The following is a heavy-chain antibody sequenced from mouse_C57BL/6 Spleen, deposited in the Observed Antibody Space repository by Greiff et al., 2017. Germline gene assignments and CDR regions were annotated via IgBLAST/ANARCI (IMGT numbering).Heavy chain of an antibody. Sequence: VQLVESGPGLVQPSQSLSITCTVSGFSLTSYGVHWVRQSPGKGLEWLGVIWSGGSTDYNAAFISRLSISKDNSKSQVFFKMNSLQADDTAIYYCARRGANYYGSDYAMVYWGQGTSVTVSS. CDR3: ARRGANYYGSDYAMVY. CDR1: GFSLTSYG. J-gene: IGHJ4*01. D-gene: IGHD1-1*01. V-gene: IGHV2-2*01. CDR2: IWSGGST.